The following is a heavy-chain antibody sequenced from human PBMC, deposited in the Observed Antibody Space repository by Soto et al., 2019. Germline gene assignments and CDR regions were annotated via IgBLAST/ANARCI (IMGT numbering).Heavy chain of an antibody. CDR2: IIPIFGTA. Sequence: QVQLVQSGAEVKKPGSSVKVSCKASGGTFSSYAISWVRQAPGQGLEWMGGIIPIFGTANYAQKFQGRVTITADEPTSTAYMELSSLRSEDTAVYYCARDPLSSGSGLDPFDYWGQGTLVTVSS. CDR1: GGTFSSYA. D-gene: IGHD6-19*01. J-gene: IGHJ4*02. V-gene: IGHV1-69*01. CDR3: ARDPLSSGSGLDPFDY.